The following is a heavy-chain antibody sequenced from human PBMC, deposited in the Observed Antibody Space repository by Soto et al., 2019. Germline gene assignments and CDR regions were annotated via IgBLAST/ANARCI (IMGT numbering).Heavy chain of an antibody. Sequence: SVKVSCKASVCTFSRYAISWVRQAPGQGLEWMGGIIPIFGTANYAQKFQGRVTITADESTSTAYMELSSLRSEDTAVYYCARSGSGSYDERGMDVWGQGTTVTVSS. J-gene: IGHJ6*02. CDR1: VCTFSRYA. CDR2: IIPIFGTA. CDR3: ARSGSGSYDERGMDV. D-gene: IGHD3-10*01. V-gene: IGHV1-69*13.